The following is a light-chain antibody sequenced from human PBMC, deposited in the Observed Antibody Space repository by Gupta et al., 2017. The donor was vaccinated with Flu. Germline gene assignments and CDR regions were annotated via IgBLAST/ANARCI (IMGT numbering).Light chain of an antibody. Sequence: DIQMTQSPSSLSASVGDRVTITCRASQSISSYLHWYQQKPGKAPKLLIYAASSLQSGVPSRFSGSGSGTDFTLTISSLQPEDFATYYCQQSYSWGVTFGPGTKVDIK. V-gene: IGKV1-39*01. CDR1: QSISSY. CDR2: AAS. J-gene: IGKJ3*01. CDR3: QQSYSWGVT.